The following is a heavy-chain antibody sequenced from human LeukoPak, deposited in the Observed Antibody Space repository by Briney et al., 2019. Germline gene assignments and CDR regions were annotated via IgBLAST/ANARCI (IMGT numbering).Heavy chain of an antibody. Sequence: SETLSLTCAVYGGPFSGYYWSWIRQSPGKGLEWIGEINQSGSTTYKPSLKGRVTISVDTSKTQFSLKLSSVTAADTAVYYCASHSGYDFSYFDYWGQGTLVTVSS. CDR2: INQSGST. CDR3: ASHSGYDFSYFDY. CDR1: GGPFSGYY. V-gene: IGHV4-34*01. J-gene: IGHJ4*02. D-gene: IGHD5-12*01.